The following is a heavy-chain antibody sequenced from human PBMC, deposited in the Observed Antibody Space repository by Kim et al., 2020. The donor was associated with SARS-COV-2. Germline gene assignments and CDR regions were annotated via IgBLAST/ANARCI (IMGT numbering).Heavy chain of an antibody. V-gene: IGHV3-23*01. D-gene: IGHD2-8*02. CDR3: AKRRCSGGLSHDFDY. Sequence: SVRGRFTISRDTSKTTLYLQMNSLRADDTAVYYCAKRRCSGGLSHDFDYWGQGTLVTVSS. J-gene: IGHJ4*02.